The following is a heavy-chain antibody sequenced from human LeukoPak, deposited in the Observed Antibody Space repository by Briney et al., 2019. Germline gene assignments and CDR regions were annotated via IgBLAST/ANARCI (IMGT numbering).Heavy chain of an antibody. CDR2: ISSSGSTI. CDR3: ARRVPSQVITDYFDC. CDR1: GFTFSDYY. D-gene: IGHD3-16*01. Sequence: GGSLRLSCAASGFTFSDYYMSWIRQAPGKGLKWVSYISSSGSTIYYADSVKGRFTISRDNAKNSLFLQMNSLRAEDTAVYYCARRVPSQVITDYFDCWGQGTLVTVSS. J-gene: IGHJ4*02. V-gene: IGHV3-11*04.